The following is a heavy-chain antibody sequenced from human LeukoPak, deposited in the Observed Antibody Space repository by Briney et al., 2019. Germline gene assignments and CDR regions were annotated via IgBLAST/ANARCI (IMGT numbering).Heavy chain of an antibody. V-gene: IGHV4-34*01. CDR3: ARGTPITMIVKWLSWFDP. CDR2: INHSGST. Sequence: SETLSLTCAVYGGSFSGYYWSWISQPPGKGLEWIGEINHSGSTNYNPSLKSRVTISVDTSKNQFSLKLSSVTAADTAVYYCARGTPITMIVKWLSWFDPWGQGTLVTVSS. CDR1: GGSFSGYY. D-gene: IGHD3-22*01. J-gene: IGHJ5*02.